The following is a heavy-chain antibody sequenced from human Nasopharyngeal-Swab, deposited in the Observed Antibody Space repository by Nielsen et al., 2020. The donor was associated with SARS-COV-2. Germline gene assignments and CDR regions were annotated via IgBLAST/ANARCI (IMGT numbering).Heavy chain of an antibody. V-gene: IGHV3-9*01. CDR1: GFTFDDYA. Sequence: SLKISCAASGFTFDDYAMHWVRQAPGKGLEWVSGISWNSGSIGYADSVKGRFTISRDNAKNSLYLQMNSLRAEDTALYYCAKELEFDYYYGMDVWGHGTAVTVSS. D-gene: IGHD1-1*01. CDR2: ISWNSGSI. J-gene: IGHJ6*02. CDR3: AKELEFDYYYGMDV.